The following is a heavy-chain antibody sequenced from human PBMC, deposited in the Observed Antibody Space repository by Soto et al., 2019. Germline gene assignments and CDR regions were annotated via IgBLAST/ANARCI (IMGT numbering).Heavy chain of an antibody. Sequence: EAQLLESGGGLVQPGGSLRLSCAASGFTFSSYAMSWVRQAPGKGLEWVSAISGSGGSTYYADSVKGRFTISRDNSKNTLYLQMNSLRAEDTAVYYCAKSPRDYSRFDPWGQGTLVTVSS. D-gene: IGHD2-21*01. CDR2: ISGSGGST. V-gene: IGHV3-23*01. CDR3: AKSPRDYSRFDP. J-gene: IGHJ5*02. CDR1: GFTFSSYA.